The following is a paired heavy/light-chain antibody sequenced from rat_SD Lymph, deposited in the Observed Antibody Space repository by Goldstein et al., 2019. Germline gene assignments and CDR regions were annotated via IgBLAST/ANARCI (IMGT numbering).Light chain of an antibody. CDR3: LQSTHFPYT. J-gene: IGKJ2-3*01. V-gene: IGKV1S22*01. CDR1: QSLVHSNGNTY. Sequence: DVVMTQTPVSLPVSLGGQASISCRSSQSLVHSNGNTYLHWYLQKPGQSPQLLIYRVSNRFSGVPDRFSGSGSGTDFTLKISRVEPEDLGDYYCLQSTHFPYTFGAGTKLELK. CDR2: RVS.
Heavy chain of an antibody. J-gene: IGHJ2*01. Sequence: EVQLVESGGGLVQPGRSLKLSCLASGFTFSNYGMNWIRQAPGKGLEWVASISSSSSYIYYADTVKGRFTISRDNAKNTLYLQMTSLRSEDTALYYCARRYLDYWGQGVMVTVSS. V-gene: IGHV5-34*01. CDR3: ARRYLDY. CDR2: ISSSSSYI. CDR1: GFTFSNYG.